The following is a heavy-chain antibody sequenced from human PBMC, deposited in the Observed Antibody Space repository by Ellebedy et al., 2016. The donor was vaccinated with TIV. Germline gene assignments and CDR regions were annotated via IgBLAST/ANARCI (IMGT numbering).Heavy chain of an antibody. Sequence: SGPTLVKPTQTLTLTCTFSGFSLSTSGVGVGWIRQPPGKALEWLALIYWNDDKRYSPSLKSRLTITKDTSKNQVVLTMTNMDPVDTATYYCAHSEGYRPRLGLDYWGQGTLVTVSS. J-gene: IGHJ4*02. CDR1: GFSLSTSGVG. V-gene: IGHV2-5*01. D-gene: IGHD6-19*01. CDR2: IYWNDDK. CDR3: AHSEGYRPRLGLDY.